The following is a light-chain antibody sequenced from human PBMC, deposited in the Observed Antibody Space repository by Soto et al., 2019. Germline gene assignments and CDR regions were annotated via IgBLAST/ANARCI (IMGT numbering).Light chain of an antibody. Sequence: DIQMTQSPSSLSASVGDRVTITCRATQGISNYLAWYQQKPGKVPKLLIYAASTLQSGVPSRFSGSGSGTDFTLTINSLQPEDVATYYCQKYDSALGTFGQGSMVDIK. CDR3: QKYDSALGT. CDR1: QGISNY. J-gene: IGKJ1*01. V-gene: IGKV1-27*01. CDR2: AAS.